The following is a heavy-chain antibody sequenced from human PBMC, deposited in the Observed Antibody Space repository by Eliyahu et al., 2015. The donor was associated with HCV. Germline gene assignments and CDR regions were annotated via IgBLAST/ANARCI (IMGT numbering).Heavy chain of an antibody. D-gene: IGHD3-16*01. CDR3: ARWGLVREALYP. CDR2: IYYNGSX. CDR1: AASISXSNYF. V-gene: IGHV4-39*01. Sequence: QLQLQESGPGLVKPSETLSLTCXVXAASISXSNYFWGWIRQPPGXGLEWIGSIYYNGSXYYNPSLESRVTMSGDPSKNQFSLRLSSVTAADTAVYYCARWGLVREALYPWGXGTLVTVSS. J-gene: IGHJ5*02.